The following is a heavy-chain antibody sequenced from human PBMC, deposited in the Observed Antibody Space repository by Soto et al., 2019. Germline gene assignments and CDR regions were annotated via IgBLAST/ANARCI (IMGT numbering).Heavy chain of an antibody. CDR2: IDPSDSYT. V-gene: IGHV5-10-1*01. CDR3: ARLVVVPASSYYYYYGMDV. D-gene: IGHD2-2*01. CDR1: GYSFTSYW. Sequence: GESLKISCKGSGYSFTSYWISWVRQMPGKGLEGMGRIDPSDSYTNYSPSFQGHVTISADKSISTAYLQWSSLKASDTAMYYCARLVVVPASSYYYYYGMDVWGQGTTVTVSS. J-gene: IGHJ6*02.